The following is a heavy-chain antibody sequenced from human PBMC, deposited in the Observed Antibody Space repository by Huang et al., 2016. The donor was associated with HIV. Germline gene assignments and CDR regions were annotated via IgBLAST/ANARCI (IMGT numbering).Heavy chain of an antibody. J-gene: IGHJ3*02. CDR3: ARQLRVVVIGPGLDAFDI. CDR1: GGSISSSTYS. Sequence: QLQLQESGPGLVKPSETLSLTCTVSGGSISSSTYSWGWIRQPPEKGLEWIGHIYYTGTTYYNPSFKSRVTISVDTSKNQFSLRLSSVTAADSAVYYCARQLRVVVIGPGLDAFDIWGQGTMVTVSS. V-gene: IGHV4-39*01. D-gene: IGHD3-22*01. CDR2: IYYTGTT.